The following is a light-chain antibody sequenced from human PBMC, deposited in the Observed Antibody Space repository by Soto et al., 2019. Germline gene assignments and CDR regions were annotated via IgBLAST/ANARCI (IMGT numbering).Light chain of an antibody. J-gene: IGKJ5*01. V-gene: IGKV3-11*01. CDR3: QQRIKWPIT. CDR2: DAF. CDR1: QSVATY. Sequence: EIVINQSPATLSVYQGERATLSCRAGQSVATYVAWYQQKPGQAPRLLIYDAFNRATGTPARFSGSGSGTDFTLTISSLEPADSAVYYCQQRIKWPITFGQGTRLEIK.